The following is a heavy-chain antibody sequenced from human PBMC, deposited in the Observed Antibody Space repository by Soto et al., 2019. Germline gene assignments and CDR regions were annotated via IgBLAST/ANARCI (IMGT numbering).Heavy chain of an antibody. V-gene: IGHV1-2*04. CDR3: ARGVELRFLEWFPYGMDV. Sequence: ASVKVSCKASGYTFTGYYVHWVRQAPGQGLEWMGWINPNSGGTNYAQNFQGWVTLTRDTSFSTAYMELRRLRSDDTAVYYCARGVELRFLEWFPYGMDVWGQGTTVTV. CDR2: INPNSGGT. CDR1: GYTFTGYY. J-gene: IGHJ6*02. D-gene: IGHD3-3*01.